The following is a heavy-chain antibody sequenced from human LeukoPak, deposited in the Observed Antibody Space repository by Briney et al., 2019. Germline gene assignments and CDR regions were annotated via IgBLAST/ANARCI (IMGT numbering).Heavy chain of an antibody. J-gene: IGHJ2*01. D-gene: IGHD2-2*01. Sequence: SETLSLTCAVYGGSFSGYYWSWIRQPPGKGLEWIGEINHSGSTNYNPSLRSRVTISVDTSKNQFSLKLSSVTAADTAVYYCARVGRWGCSCTSCYLRRYFDLWGRGTLITVSS. V-gene: IGHV4-34*01. CDR1: GGSFSGYY. CDR3: ARVGRWGCSCTSCYLRRYFDL. CDR2: INHSGST.